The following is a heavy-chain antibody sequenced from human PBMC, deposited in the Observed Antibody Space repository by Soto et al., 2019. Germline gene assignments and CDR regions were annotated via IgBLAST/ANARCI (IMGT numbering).Heavy chain of an antibody. D-gene: IGHD3-10*01. CDR2: INSGGGTT. Sequence: EVQLVESGGGLVQPGGSLRLSCVASGFTLSNHWMHWVRQAPGKGLVWVSRINSGGGTTSYADSVQGRFTISRDNAKKTLELQIISLWAEDTAVYYCVRAFGVGSFDLWGRGTLVTVSS. CDR1: GFTLSNHW. V-gene: IGHV3-74*01. CDR3: VRAFGVGSFDL. J-gene: IGHJ2*01.